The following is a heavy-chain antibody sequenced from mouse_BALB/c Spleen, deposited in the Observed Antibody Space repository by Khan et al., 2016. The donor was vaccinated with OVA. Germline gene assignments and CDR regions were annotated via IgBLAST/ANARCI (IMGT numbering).Heavy chain of an antibody. CDR3: TRGWVTTVAHFDY. CDR2: IDPETGGT. D-gene: IGHD1-1*01. CDR1: GYTFTDYE. J-gene: IGHJ2*01. V-gene: IGHV1-15*01. Sequence: QVQLKQSGAELVRPGASVTLSCKASGYTFTDYEMYWVKQTPVHGLEWIGTIDPETGGTAYNQKFKGKATLTADKSSSTAYMELRSLTSEDSAVYYCTRGWVTTVAHFDYWGQGTTLTVSS.